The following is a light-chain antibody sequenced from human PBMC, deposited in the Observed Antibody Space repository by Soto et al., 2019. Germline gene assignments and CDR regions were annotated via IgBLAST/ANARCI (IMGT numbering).Light chain of an antibody. CDR2: GAS. V-gene: IGKV3-20*01. CDR1: HIVSINY. Sequence: ETVLTQSPGTLSLSPGERATLSCRASHIVSINYLAWYQQKPGQAPRLLIYGASSRATGIPDRFSGSGSVTDFTLTISRLEPEDYAVYYCQQYGNSPRTFGGGTKVDIK. CDR3: QQYGNSPRT. J-gene: IGKJ4*01.